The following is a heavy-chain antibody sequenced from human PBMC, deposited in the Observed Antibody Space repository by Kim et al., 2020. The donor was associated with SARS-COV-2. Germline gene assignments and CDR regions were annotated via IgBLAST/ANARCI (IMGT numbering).Heavy chain of an antibody. CDR1: GYTLTELS. V-gene: IGHV1-24*01. Sequence: ASVKVSCKVSGYTLTELSMHWVRQAPGKGLEWMGGFDPEDGETIYAQKFQGRVTMTEDTSTDTAYMELSSLRSEDTAVYYCATDTMVRGVMANWFDPWGQGTLVTVSS. CDR3: ATDTMVRGVMANWFDP. J-gene: IGHJ5*02. D-gene: IGHD3-10*01. CDR2: FDPEDGET.